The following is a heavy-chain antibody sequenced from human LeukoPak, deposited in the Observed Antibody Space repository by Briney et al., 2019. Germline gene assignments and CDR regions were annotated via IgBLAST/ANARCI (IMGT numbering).Heavy chain of an antibody. CDR2: IYYSGST. Sequence: SETLSLTCTVSGGSISSGGYYWSWIRQHPGEGLEWIGYIYYSGSTYYNPSLKSRVTISVDTSKNQFSLKLSSVTAADTAVYYCARFPPPYYYDSSGYFDYWGQGTLVTVSS. V-gene: IGHV4-31*03. D-gene: IGHD3-22*01. J-gene: IGHJ4*02. CDR1: GGSISSGGYY. CDR3: ARFPPPYYYDSSGYFDY.